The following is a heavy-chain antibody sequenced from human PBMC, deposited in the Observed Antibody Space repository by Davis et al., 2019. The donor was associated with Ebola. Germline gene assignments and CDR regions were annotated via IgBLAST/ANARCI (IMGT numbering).Heavy chain of an antibody. V-gene: IGHV3-11*01. CDR3: AREDPIAAAGLAYYYGMDV. Sequence: GESLKISCAASGFTFSDYYMSWIRQAPGKGLEWVSYISSSGSTIYYADSVKDRFTISRDNAKNSLYLQMNSLRAEDTAVYYCAREDPIAAAGLAYYYGMDVWGKGTTVTVSS. D-gene: IGHD6-13*01. CDR2: ISSSGSTI. J-gene: IGHJ6*04. CDR1: GFTFSDYY.